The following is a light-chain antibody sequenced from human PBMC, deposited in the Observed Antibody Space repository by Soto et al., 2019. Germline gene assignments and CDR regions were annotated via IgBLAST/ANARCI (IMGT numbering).Light chain of an antibody. Sequence: QLVLTQPPSVSGAPGQRVTISCTGSSSNIGAGYDVHWYQQLPGTAPKLLIYGNTNRPSGVPDRFSGSKSGTSASLAITGLQAKDEADYHCQSYDSSLRGHVVFGGGTKLTVL. CDR3: QSYDSSLRGHVV. CDR2: GNT. J-gene: IGLJ2*01. CDR1: SSNIGAGYD. V-gene: IGLV1-40*01.